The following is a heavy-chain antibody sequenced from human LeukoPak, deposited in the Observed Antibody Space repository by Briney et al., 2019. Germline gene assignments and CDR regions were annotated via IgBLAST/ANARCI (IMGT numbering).Heavy chain of an antibody. D-gene: IGHD1-26*01. V-gene: IGHV3-7*04. CDR3: ARGSGWELLEG. J-gene: IGHJ4*02. CDR2: IKQDGSEK. CDR1: GFSVSRNY. Sequence: GGSLRLSCAASGFSVSRNYMSWVRQAPGKGLEWVANIKQDGSEKYYVDSVKGRFTISRDNAKNSLYLQMNSLRAEDTAGYYCARGSGWELLEGWGQGTLVTVSS.